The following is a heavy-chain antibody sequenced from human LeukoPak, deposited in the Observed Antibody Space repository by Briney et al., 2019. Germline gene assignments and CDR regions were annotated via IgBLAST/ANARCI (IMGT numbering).Heavy chain of an antibody. CDR3: ARGYYDSRGYSNAFDI. Sequence: SETLSLTCTVSGASITSSYWSWIRQPPGRGLEWTGYVHYSGNTNYNPSLKSRVTLSVDMSKNQFSLKLNSVTAADTAIYCCARGYYDSRGYSNAFDIWGQGTMVTVSS. CDR2: VHYSGNT. D-gene: IGHD3-22*01. J-gene: IGHJ3*02. V-gene: IGHV4-59*01. CDR1: GASITSSY.